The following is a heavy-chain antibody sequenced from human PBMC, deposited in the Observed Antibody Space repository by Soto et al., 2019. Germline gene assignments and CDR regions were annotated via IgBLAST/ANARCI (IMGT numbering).Heavy chain of an antibody. CDR2: IYYSGST. CDR3: ARGQMSRSFYFDY. D-gene: IGHD2-2*01. J-gene: IGHJ4*02. V-gene: IGHV4-59*01. CDR1: GGSISSYY. Sequence: SETLSLTCTVSGGSISSYYWSWIRQPPGKGLEWIGYIYYSGSTNYNPSLKSRVTISVDTSKNQFSLKLSSVTAADTAVYYCARGQMSRSFYFDYWGQGTLVTVSS.